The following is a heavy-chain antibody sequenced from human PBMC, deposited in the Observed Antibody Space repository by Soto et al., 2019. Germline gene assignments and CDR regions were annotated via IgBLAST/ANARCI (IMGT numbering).Heavy chain of an antibody. CDR1: GGSISSGDYY. CDR2: IYYSGST. Sequence: SETLSLPCTVSGGSISSGDYYWSWIRQPPGKGLEWTGYIYYSGSTYYNPSLKSRVTISVDTSKNQFCLKLSSVTAADTAVYYCAREVLWFGELSSCFSPCDQGPLVAVCS. D-gene: IGHD3-10*01. CDR3: AREVLWFGELSSCFSP. J-gene: IGHJ5*02. V-gene: IGHV4-30-4*01.